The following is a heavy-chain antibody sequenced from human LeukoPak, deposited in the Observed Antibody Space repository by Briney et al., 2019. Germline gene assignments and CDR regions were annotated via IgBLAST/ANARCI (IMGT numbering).Heavy chain of an antibody. CDR3: AKGGMATIPSRYYYYMDV. CDR2: ISGSGGST. Sequence: PGGSLRLSCAASGFTFSSYAMSWVRQAPGKGLEWVSAISGSGGSTYYADSVKGRFTISRDNSKNTLYLQMNSLRAEDTAVYYCAKGGMATIPSRYYYYMDVWGKGTTVTVSS. V-gene: IGHV3-23*01. CDR1: GFTFSSYA. D-gene: IGHD5-24*01. J-gene: IGHJ6*03.